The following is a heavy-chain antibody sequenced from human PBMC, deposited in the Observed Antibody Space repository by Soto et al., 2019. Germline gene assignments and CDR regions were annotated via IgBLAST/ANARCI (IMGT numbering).Heavy chain of an antibody. CDR1: GFTFSSFGGYG. D-gene: IGHD2-21*01. V-gene: IGHV3-7*03. CDR3: RGDTHYGGYSVY. CDR2: IKQDGSEM. J-gene: IGHJ1*01. Sequence: PGGSLRLSCVDSGFTFSSFGGYGMSWVRQAPGKGREWVANIKQDGSEMYDVDSVKGRFTISRDTTQNPLYLQMTSLSAEDTAVYYCRGDTHYGGYSVYWGPGTLVTDSS.